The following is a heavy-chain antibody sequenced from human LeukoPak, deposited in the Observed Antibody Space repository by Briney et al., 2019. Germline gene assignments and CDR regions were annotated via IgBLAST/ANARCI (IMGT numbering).Heavy chain of an antibody. D-gene: IGHD3-3*01. J-gene: IGHJ6*03. Sequence: PSETLSLTCTVSGGSISSYYWCWIRQHPGTGLEWIGYIYYSGSTNYNPSLKSRVTISVDTSKNQFSLKLSSVTAADTAVYYCARESEELRPYYYYYYLDVWGKGTTVTVSS. CDR1: GGSISSYY. V-gene: IGHV4-59*01. CDR3: ARESEELRPYYYYYYLDV. CDR2: IYYSGST.